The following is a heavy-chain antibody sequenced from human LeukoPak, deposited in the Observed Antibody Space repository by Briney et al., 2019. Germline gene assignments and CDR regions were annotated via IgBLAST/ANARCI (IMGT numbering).Heavy chain of an antibody. CDR1: GFTFSSYG. CDR2: IRYDGSNK. CDR3: AKDSLNGYSPRLAGWFDP. J-gene: IGHJ5*02. Sequence: PGGSLRLSCAASGFTFSSYGMHWVRQAPGKGLEWVAFIRYDGSNKYYADSVKGRFTISRDNSKNTLYLQMNSLRAEDTAVYYCAKDSLNGYSPRLAGWFDPWGQGTLVTVSS. V-gene: IGHV3-30*02. D-gene: IGHD3-22*01.